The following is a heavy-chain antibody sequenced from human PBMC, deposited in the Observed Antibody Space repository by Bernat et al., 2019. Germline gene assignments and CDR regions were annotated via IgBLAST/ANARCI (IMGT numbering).Heavy chain of an antibody. CDR3: ARDSAVAGTWVY. D-gene: IGHD6-19*01. V-gene: IGHV3-21*05. J-gene: IGHJ4*02. Sequence: EVQLVESGGGLVQPGGSLRLSCAASGFTFSSYSMNWVRQAPGKGLEWVSYISSSSSYIYYAESVKGRFTISRDNAKNSLYLQMNSLRAEDTAVYYCARDSAVAGTWVYWGQGTLVTVSS. CDR2: ISSSSSYI. CDR1: GFTFSSYS.